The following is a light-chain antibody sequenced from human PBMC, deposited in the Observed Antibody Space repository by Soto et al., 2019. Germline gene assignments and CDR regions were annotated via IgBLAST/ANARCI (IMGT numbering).Light chain of an antibody. Sequence: DIQMTQSPSSLSASVGDRVTITCRTSQSVSIYVNWYQQKPGKAPILLIYASSSLQSGVPSRFSGSGSGTDFTLTISSLEPEDFAIYYCQQRQYWPPITFGQGTRLEIK. V-gene: IGKV1-39*01. CDR2: ASS. CDR3: QQRQYWPPIT. J-gene: IGKJ5*01. CDR1: QSVSIY.